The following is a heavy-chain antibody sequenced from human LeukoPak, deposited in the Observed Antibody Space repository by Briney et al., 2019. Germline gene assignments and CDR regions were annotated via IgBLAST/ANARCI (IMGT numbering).Heavy chain of an antibody. CDR3: ARAGYYYGSGSYYPHAFDI. J-gene: IGHJ3*02. Sequence: GASVKVSCKASGGTFSSYAISWVRQAPGQGLEWMGGIIPIFGTANYAQKFQGRVTITADESTSTAYMELSSLRSEDTAVYYCARAGYYYGSGSYYPHAFDIWGQGTMVTVSS. V-gene: IGHV1-69*13. CDR1: GGTFSSYA. CDR2: IIPIFGTA. D-gene: IGHD3-10*01.